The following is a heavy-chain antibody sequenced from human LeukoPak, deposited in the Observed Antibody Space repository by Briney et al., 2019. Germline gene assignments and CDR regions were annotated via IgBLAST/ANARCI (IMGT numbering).Heavy chain of an antibody. CDR1: GFTFSSYC. Sequence: GGSLRLSCAAAGFTFSSYCMAWVRQAPGKGLEWVATIKQDGSEQYYVDSVKGRFTISRDNSKYSLRLQMNSLRAEDTAVYFCARDRRNYYGVDYWGQGTLVTVSS. D-gene: IGHD1-7*01. CDR3: ARDRRNYYGVDY. V-gene: IGHV3-7*04. CDR2: IKQDGSEQ. J-gene: IGHJ4*02.